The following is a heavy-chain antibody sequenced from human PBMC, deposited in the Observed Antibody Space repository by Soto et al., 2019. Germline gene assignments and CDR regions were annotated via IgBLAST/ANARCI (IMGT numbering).Heavy chain of an antibody. CDR1: GGSISSGGYY. J-gene: IGHJ2*01. V-gene: IGHV4-31*11. CDR2: IYYSGST. D-gene: IGHD4-17*01. Sequence: QVQLQESGPGLVKPSQTLSLTCAVSGGSISSGGYYWSWIRQHPGKGLEWIGYIYYSGSTYYNPSLMSRVTISLDTSKNRYSLKLSSVTAADTAVYYCARDQDYGGNSGYFDLWGRGTLVTVSS. CDR3: ARDQDYGGNSGYFDL.